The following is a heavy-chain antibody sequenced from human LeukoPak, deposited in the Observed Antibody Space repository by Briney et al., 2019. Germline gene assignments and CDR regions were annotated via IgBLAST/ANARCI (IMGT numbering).Heavy chain of an antibody. V-gene: IGHV3-53*01. D-gene: IGHD6-13*01. J-gene: IGHJ3*02. CDR3: ARVRERVGSSWYNAFDI. CDR2: LHTDGRT. CDR1: GFTVTTTY. Sequence: RGSLRLSCAASGFTVTTTYITWVRQAPGKGLEWVSVLHTDGRTYYADSVKGRFTISRDNSKNVLYLHMNSLIAEDTAMYYCARVRERVGSSWYNAFDIWGQGTMVTVSS.